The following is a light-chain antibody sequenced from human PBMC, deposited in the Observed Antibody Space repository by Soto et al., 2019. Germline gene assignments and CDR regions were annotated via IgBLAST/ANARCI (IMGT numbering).Light chain of an antibody. CDR3: QEYKTWT. CDR2: DAS. CDR1: QSVSTW. V-gene: IGKV1-5*01. J-gene: IGKJ1*01. Sequence: DIQMTQSPSTLSSSVGDTVTITCRASQSVSTWLAWYQQTPGKAPKLLMYDASTLESGAPARFSGSGSGTEFTLTIRSLQPEDFATYHCQEYKTWTFGQGTK.